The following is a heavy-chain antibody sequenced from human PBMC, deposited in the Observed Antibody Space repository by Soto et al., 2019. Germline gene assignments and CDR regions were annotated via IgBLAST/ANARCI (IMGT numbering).Heavy chain of an antibody. CDR2: IWYDGSNK. CDR1: GFTFSSYG. D-gene: IGHD3-22*01. V-gene: IGHV3-33*01. Sequence: QVQLVESGGGVVQPGRSLRLSCAASGFTFSSYGMHWVRQAPGKGLEWVAVIWYDGSNKYYADSVKGRFTISRENSKNTLYLQMNSLRAEDTAVYYCARDHSPDYYDSRGYPIDYWGQGTLVTVSS. CDR3: ARDHSPDYYDSRGYPIDY. J-gene: IGHJ4*02.